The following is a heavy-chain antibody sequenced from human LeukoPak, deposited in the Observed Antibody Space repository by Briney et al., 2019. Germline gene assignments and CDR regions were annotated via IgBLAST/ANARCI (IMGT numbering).Heavy chain of an antibody. CDR2: ISGSGGST. V-gene: IGHV3-23*01. CDR1: AFTFSSYA. D-gene: IGHD3-22*01. Sequence: PGASLRLYCAASAFTFSSYAMSWDRQAPGKGLECVSNISGSGGSTYYAESVKGRFTISRENSKNTLYLQMNSLRAEDTAVYYCARYYDSSGYYYPPYFDYWGQGTLVTVSS. J-gene: IGHJ4*02. CDR3: ARYYDSSGYYYPPYFDY.